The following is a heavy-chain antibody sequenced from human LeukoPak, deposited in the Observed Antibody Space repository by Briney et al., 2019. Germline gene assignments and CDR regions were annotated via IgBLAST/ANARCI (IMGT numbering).Heavy chain of an antibody. J-gene: IGHJ4*02. D-gene: IGHD1-26*01. CDR3: ARFSGVVGATNPLGPPGRYYFDY. CDR2: ISTYNGNT. V-gene: IGHV1-18*01. Sequence: GASVKVSCKASGYTFINYDFSWVRQAPGQGLEWMGWISTYNGNTNYAQKLQGRVTMTTDTSTSTAYMELSRLRSDDTAVYYCARFSGVVGATNPLGPPGRYYFDYWGQGTLVTVSS. CDR1: GYTFINYD.